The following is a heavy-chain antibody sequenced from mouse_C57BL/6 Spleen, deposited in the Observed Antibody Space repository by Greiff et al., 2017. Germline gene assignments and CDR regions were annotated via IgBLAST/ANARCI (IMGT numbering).Heavy chain of an antibody. Sequence: VQLQQSGPELVKPGASVKLSCKASGYTFTDYYMNWVKQSPGKSLEWIGDINPNNGGTSYNQKFKGKATLTVDKSSSTAYMQLRSLTSEDSAVYYCASSYGESFWFAYWGQGTTVTVSA. D-gene: IGHD1-1*01. J-gene: IGHJ3*01. CDR2: INPNNGGT. CDR1: GYTFTDYY. CDR3: ASSYGESFWFAY. V-gene: IGHV1-26*01.